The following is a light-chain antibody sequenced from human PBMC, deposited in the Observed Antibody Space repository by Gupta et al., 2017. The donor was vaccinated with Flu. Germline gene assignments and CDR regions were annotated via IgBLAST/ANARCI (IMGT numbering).Light chain of an antibody. Sequence: NNNRPSGISARFSASRSGNTASLTITGLQPAAEADYYCSAWDSSLNEAVFGGGTKVTVL. J-gene: IGLJ3*02. CDR3: SAWDSSLNEAV. V-gene: IGLV10-54*04. CDR2: NN.